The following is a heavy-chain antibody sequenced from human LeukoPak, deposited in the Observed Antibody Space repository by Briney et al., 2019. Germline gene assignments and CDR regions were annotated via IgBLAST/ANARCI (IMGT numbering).Heavy chain of an antibody. D-gene: IGHD6-13*01. CDR1: GGTFSSYA. Sequence: ASAKVSCKASGGTFSSYAISWVRQAPGQGLEWMGGIIPIFGTANYAQKFQGRVTITADESTSTAYMELSSLRSEDTAVYYCASRTYSSSWYGYYYYYGMDVWGQGTMVTVSS. V-gene: IGHV1-69*13. CDR3: ASRTYSSSWYGYYYYYGMDV. J-gene: IGHJ6*02. CDR2: IIPIFGTA.